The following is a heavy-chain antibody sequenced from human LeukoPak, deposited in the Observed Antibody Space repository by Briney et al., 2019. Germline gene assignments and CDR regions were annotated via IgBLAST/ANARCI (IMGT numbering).Heavy chain of an antibody. D-gene: IGHD3-3*01. CDR1: GFTFSSSP. V-gene: IGHV3-23*01. CDR3: AKGPTHGVVGGGFDY. CDR2: IGGSEDPT. Sequence: GGSLRLSCAASGFTFSSSPMSWVRQAPGRRPEWVSVIGGSEDPTYSADTVKGRFTISRDNSKNTLYLQMNSLRAEDTAVYYCAKGPTHGVVGGGFDYWGQGTLVTVSS. J-gene: IGHJ4*02.